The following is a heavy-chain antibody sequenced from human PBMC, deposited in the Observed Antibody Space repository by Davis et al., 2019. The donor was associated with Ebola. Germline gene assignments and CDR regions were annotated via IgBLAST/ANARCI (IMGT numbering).Heavy chain of an antibody. CDR2: MNPNSGNT. J-gene: IGHJ4*02. CDR1: GYTFTGYY. CDR3: ARGGVAYSDLDY. V-gene: IGHV1-8*02. D-gene: IGHD2-21*01. Sequence: AASVKVSCKASGYTFTGYYMHWVRQATGQGLEWMGWMNPNSGNTGYAQKFQGRVTMTRENSMSTAYMELSSLRSEDTAVYFCARGGVAYSDLDYWGQGTLVAVSS.